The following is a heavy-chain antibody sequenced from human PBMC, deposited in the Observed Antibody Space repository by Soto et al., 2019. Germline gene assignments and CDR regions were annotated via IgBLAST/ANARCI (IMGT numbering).Heavy chain of an antibody. D-gene: IGHD3-10*01. CDR2: INPNSGGT. J-gene: IGHJ4*02. CDR1: GYTFTGYY. V-gene: IGHV1-2*02. Sequence: ASVKVSCKASGYTFTGYYMHWVRQAPGQGLEWMGWINPNSGGTNYAQKFQGRVTMTRDTSISTAYMELSRLRSDDTAVYYCAREYYGSESYYKYYFDYWGQGTLVTVSS. CDR3: AREYYGSESYYKYYFDY.